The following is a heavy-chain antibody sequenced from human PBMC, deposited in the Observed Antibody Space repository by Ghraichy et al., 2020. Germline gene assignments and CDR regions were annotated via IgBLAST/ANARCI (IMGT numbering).Heavy chain of an antibody. CDR1: GGSISSYY. CDR2: IYYSGST. CDR3: ARTSRDYVWGSYRYTGAWYFDL. V-gene: IGHV4-59*08. J-gene: IGHJ2*01. Sequence: SQTLSLTCTVSGGSISSYYWSWIRQPPGKGLEWIGYIYYSGSTNYNPSLKSRVTISVDTSKNQFSLKLSSVTAADTAVYYCARTSRDYVWGSYRYTGAWYFDLWGRGTLVTVSS. D-gene: IGHD3-16*02.